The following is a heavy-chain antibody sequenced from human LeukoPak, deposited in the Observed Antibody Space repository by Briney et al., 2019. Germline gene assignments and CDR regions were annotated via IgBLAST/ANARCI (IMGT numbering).Heavy chain of an antibody. D-gene: IGHD3-22*01. CDR2: FSAYNGNT. J-gene: IGHJ4*02. Sequence: APVNISCTASGYTFTMNGISWVRQAPGEGLEWRGWFSAYNGNTIYAHKFQCRVTISTDTTTTTASMELRSLRSYDTTVHHCAADSRAYYVYWGEGTLVTVSS. CDR1: GYTFTMNG. V-gene: IGHV1-18*01. CDR3: AADSRAYYVY.